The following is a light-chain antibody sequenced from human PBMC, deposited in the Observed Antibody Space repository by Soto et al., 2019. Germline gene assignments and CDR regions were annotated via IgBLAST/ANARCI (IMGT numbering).Light chain of an antibody. CDR1: QDISNY. V-gene: IGKV1-33*01. CDR3: QQLNNYPRT. CDR2: DAS. Sequence: DIQMTQSPSSLSASVGDRVTITCQASQDISNYLNWYQQKPGKAPKLLIYDASNLETGVPSRFSGSGSGTDFTFTISSLQPEDIATYYCQQLNNYPRTFGQGTKVEIK. J-gene: IGKJ1*01.